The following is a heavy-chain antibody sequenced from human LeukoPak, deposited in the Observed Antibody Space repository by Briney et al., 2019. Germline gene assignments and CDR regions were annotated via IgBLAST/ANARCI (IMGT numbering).Heavy chain of an antibody. CDR2: IYYSGST. Sequence: KPSETLSLTCTVSGGSISSATYYWGWLRQPPGKGLEWIGIIYYSGSTYYNPSLKSRVTISVDTSKNQFSLNVSSVTAADTAVYYCARQTDIAVVTSRGNFDYWGQGTLVTVSS. V-gene: IGHV4-39*01. CDR1: GGSISSATYY. CDR3: ARQTDIAVVTSRGNFDY. J-gene: IGHJ4*02. D-gene: IGHD5-18*01.